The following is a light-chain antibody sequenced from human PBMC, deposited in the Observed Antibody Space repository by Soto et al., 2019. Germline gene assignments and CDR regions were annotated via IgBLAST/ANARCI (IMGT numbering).Light chain of an antibody. Sequence: DIHRTQSPSSLSASVGDRVTITCQASQDISNYLNWYQQKPGKAPKXLIYDASNLETGVPSRFSGSGSGTDFTFTISSPQPEDIATYYCQQYDNPPLTFGGGTRLEIK. CDR1: QDISNY. V-gene: IGKV1-33*01. CDR3: QQYDNPPLT. J-gene: IGKJ5*01. CDR2: DAS.